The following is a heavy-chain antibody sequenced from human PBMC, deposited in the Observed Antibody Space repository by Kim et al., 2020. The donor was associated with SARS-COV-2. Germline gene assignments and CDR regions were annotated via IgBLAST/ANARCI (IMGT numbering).Heavy chain of an antibody. CDR2: IIPIFGTA. V-gene: IGHV1-69*13. D-gene: IGHD3-9*01. Sequence: SVKVSCKASGGTFSSYAISWVRQAPGQGLEWMGGIIPIFGTANYAQKFQGRVTITADESTSTAYMELSSLRSEDTAVYYCARGSDILTGYYNLDHDAFDIWGQGTMVTVSS. J-gene: IGHJ3*02. CDR3: ARGSDILTGYYNLDHDAFDI. CDR1: GGTFSSYA.